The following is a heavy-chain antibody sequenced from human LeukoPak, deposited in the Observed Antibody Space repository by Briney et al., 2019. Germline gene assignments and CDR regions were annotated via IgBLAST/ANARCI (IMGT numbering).Heavy chain of an antibody. J-gene: IGHJ4*02. CDR3: AREGYTAMATFDY. CDR2: INHSGST. V-gene: IGHV4-34*01. CDR1: GRSFSVYY. D-gene: IGHD5-18*01. Sequence: KPSDTLSLTCVLYGRSFSVYYWSWIRQPPGKGLEWIGEINHSGSTNYKPSLKSRVTISIDTSKNQFSLQLSSVTAADTAVYYCAREGYTAMATFDYWGQGTLVTVSS.